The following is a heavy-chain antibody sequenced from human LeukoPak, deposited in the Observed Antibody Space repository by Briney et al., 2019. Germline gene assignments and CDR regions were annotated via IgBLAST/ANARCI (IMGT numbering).Heavy chain of an antibody. CDR3: ARGIRSIFGVVTDHY. Sequence: ASXXVSCKASGYTFTSYDINWVRQATGQGLEWMGWMNPNSGNTGYAQKFQGRVTMTRNTSISTAYMELSSLRSEDTAVYYCARGIRSIFGVVTDHYWGQGTLVTVSS. CDR2: MNPNSGNT. CDR1: GYTFTSYD. J-gene: IGHJ4*02. D-gene: IGHD3-3*01. V-gene: IGHV1-8*01.